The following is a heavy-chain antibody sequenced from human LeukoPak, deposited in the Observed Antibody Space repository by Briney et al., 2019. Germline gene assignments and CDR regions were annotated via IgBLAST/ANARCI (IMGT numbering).Heavy chain of an antibody. D-gene: IGHD2-21*02. CDR2: ISAYNGNT. J-gene: IGHJ4*02. CDR3: ARVGVYCGGDCYSGD. Sequence: ASVNVSCKASGYTFTSYGISWVRQAPGQGLEWMGWISAYNGNTNYAQKLQGRVTMTTDTSTSTAYMELRSLRSDDTAVYYCARVGVYCGGDCYSGDWGQGTLVTVSS. CDR1: GYTFTSYG. V-gene: IGHV1-18*01.